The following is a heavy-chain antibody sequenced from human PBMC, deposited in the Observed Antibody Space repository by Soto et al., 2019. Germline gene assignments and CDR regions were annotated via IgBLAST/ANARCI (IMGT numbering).Heavy chain of an antibody. Sequence: GGSLRLSCAASGFTFNTYWMSWVRQAPGKGLEWVANIKPDGSEKWYVDSVKGRFAISRDNAKNSLFLQMNSMRAEDTAIYYCARGDYYDSSGPFSDAFDVWGQGTMVTVSS. D-gene: IGHD3-22*01. CDR1: GFTFNTYW. CDR2: IKPDGSEK. V-gene: IGHV3-7*04. J-gene: IGHJ3*01. CDR3: ARGDYYDSSGPFSDAFDV.